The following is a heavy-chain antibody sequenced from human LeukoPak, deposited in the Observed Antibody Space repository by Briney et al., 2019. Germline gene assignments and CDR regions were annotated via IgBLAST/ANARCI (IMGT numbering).Heavy chain of an antibody. J-gene: IGHJ4*02. CDR2: ISGSGSST. CDR1: GFTFSSYA. Sequence: GGSLRLSCAASGFTFSSYALSWVRQAPGKGLEWVSAISGSGSSTYYADSVKGRFTISRDNSKNTLYLQMNSLRAEDTAVYYCAKFRDTAMVTFFDYWGQGTLVTVSS. D-gene: IGHD5-18*01. CDR3: AKFRDTAMVTFFDY. V-gene: IGHV3-23*01.